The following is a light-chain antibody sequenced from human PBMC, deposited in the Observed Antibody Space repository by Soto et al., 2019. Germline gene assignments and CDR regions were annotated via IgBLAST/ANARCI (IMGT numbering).Light chain of an antibody. V-gene: IGKV1-5*03. CDR2: KAS. Sequence: RMTQSPSTLSGSVGDRVTITCLSSQTISSWLAWYQQKPGKAPKLLIYKASTLKSGVTSRFSGSGSGTEFTLTISSLQPDDFATYYCKHYNSYSEAFGQGTKVDIK. J-gene: IGKJ1*01. CDR3: KHYNSYSEA. CDR1: QTISSW.